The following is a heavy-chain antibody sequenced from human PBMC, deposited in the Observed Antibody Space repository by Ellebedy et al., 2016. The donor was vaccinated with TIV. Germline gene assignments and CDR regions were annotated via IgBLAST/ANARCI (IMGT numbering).Heavy chain of an antibody. J-gene: IGHJ4*02. V-gene: IGHV3-33*08. Sequence: GESLKISCAASGFTFSSYGMHWVRQAPGKGLEWVAVIWYDGSNKYYADSVKGRFTISRDNAKNSLYLQMNSLRAEDTAVYYCARYRTRTEVPATTGFDDYWGQGTLVTVSS. CDR3: ARYRTRTEVPATTGFDDY. CDR1: GFTFSSYG. CDR2: IWYDGSNK. D-gene: IGHD2-2*01.